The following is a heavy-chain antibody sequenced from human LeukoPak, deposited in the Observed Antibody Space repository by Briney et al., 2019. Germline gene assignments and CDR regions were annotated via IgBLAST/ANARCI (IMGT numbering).Heavy chain of an antibody. CDR1: GFTFDDYA. CDR3: AKDMRLGPMSHAFDI. D-gene: IGHD3-10*02. CDR2: ISWNSGSI. Sequence: PGGSLRLSCAASGFTFDDYAMHWVRQVPGKGLEWVSGISWNSGSIGYADSVKGRFTISRDNAKNSLYLQMNSLRAEDTALYYCAKDMRLGPMSHAFDIWGQGTMVTVSS. V-gene: IGHV3-9*01. J-gene: IGHJ3*02.